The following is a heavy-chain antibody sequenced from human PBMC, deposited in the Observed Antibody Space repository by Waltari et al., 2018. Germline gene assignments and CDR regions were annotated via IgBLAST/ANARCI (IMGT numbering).Heavy chain of an antibody. J-gene: IGHJ4*02. CDR3: SKESYFDSSGYFDY. V-gene: IGHV1-69*05. CDR2: IIPISCTA. CDR1: GGTFSSYA. Sequence: QVQLVQFGAEGEKPGCSMKVSCKASGGTFSSYANRRVRQAPGQGLEWSGGIIPISCTANDAQTLQGRVTITTDETTSTTYMDLNSLRADYTAVYYCSKESYFDSSGYFDYWGQGTLVTVSS. D-gene: IGHD3-22*01.